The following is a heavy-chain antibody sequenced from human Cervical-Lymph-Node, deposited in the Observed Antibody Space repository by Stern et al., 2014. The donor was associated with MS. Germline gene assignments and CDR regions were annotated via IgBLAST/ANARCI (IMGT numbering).Heavy chain of an antibody. Sequence: VQLVESGPGLVKPSQTLSLTCTVSGGSISSGSYYWSWIRQPAGKGLEWIGRIYTSGSTNYNPSLKSRVTISVDTSKTQFPLRLSSVTAADTAVYYCARESSGDTAMAYYFDYWGQGTLVTVSS. CDR1: GGSISSGSYY. V-gene: IGHV4-61*02. J-gene: IGHJ4*02. D-gene: IGHD5-18*01. CDR2: IYTSGST. CDR3: ARESSGDTAMAYYFDY.